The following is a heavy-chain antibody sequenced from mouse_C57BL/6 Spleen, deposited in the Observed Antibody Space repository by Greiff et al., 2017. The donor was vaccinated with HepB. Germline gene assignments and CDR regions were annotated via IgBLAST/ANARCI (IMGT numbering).Heavy chain of an antibody. CDR2: ISNGGGST. D-gene: IGHD2-4*01. CDR1: GFTFSDYY. J-gene: IGHJ2*01. Sequence: EVKLVESGGGLVQPGGSLKLSCAASGFTFSDYYMYWVRQTPEKRLEWVAYISNGGGSTYYPDTVKSRFTISRDNAKNTLYLQMNRLKSEDTAMYYCARLGTMTYFDDWGQGTTLTVSS. V-gene: IGHV5-12*01. CDR3: ARLGTMTYFDD.